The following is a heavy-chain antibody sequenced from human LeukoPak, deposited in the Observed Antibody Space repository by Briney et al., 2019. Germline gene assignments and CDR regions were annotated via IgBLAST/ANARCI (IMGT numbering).Heavy chain of an antibody. Sequence: GGSLRLSCAASGFTFSSYWMSWVRQAPGKGLEWVANIKQDGSEKYYVDSVKGRFTISRDNAKNSLYLQMNSLRAEDTAVYYCARDSAAAGVVSDAFDIWGQGTMVTVSS. V-gene: IGHV3-7*01. J-gene: IGHJ3*02. D-gene: IGHD6-13*01. CDR3: ARDSAAAGVVSDAFDI. CDR2: IKQDGSEK. CDR1: GFTFSSYW.